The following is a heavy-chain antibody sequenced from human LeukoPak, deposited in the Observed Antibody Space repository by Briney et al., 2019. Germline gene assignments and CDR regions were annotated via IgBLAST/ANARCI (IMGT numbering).Heavy chain of an antibody. J-gene: IGHJ6*03. CDR3: ARVPGSITIFGVVTGYYYYYMDV. V-gene: IGHV4-59*01. D-gene: IGHD3-3*01. CDR1: GGSISSYY. Sequence: PSETLSLTCTVSGGSISSYYWSWIRQPPGKGLEWIGYIYYSGSTNYNPSLKSRVTISVDTSKNQFSLKLSSVTAADTAVYYCARVPGSITIFGVVTGYYYYYMDVCGKGTTVTVSS. CDR2: IYYSGST.